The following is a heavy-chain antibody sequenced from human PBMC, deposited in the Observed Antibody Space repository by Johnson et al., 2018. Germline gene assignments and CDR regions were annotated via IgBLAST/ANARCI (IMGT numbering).Heavy chain of an antibody. J-gene: IGHJ3*02. CDR2: ISYDGSNK. V-gene: IGHV3-30*18. D-gene: IGHD3-9*01. CDR1: GFTFSSYG. CDR3: AKDLTDAFDI. Sequence: QVQLVQSGGGVVQPGRSLRLSCAASGFTFSSYGMHWVRQAPGKGLEWVAVISYDGSNKYYADSGKGRFTISRDNSKNTLYLQMNSLRAEDTAVYYCAKDLTDAFDIWGQGTMVTVSS.